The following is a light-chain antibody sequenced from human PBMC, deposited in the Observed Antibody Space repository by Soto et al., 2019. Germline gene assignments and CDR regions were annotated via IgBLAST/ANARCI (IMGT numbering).Light chain of an antibody. J-gene: IGKJ4*01. CDR1: QSLSSSY. V-gene: IGKV3-20*01. Sequence: EIVLTQSPGTLSLSPGERATLSCRASQSLSSSYLAWYQQKPGQAPRLLIYDASSRATGIPDRFSGSGSGTDFTLSMSRLEPEDYAVYYCQQYGSSTLTFGGGTKVDIK. CDR2: DAS. CDR3: QQYGSSTLT.